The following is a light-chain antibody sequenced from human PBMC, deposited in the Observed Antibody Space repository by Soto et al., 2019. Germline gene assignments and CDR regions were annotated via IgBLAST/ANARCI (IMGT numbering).Light chain of an antibody. J-gene: IGKJ1*01. V-gene: IGKV3-15*01. CDR1: QSVSSN. Sequence: EIVMTQSPATLSVSPGEGATLSCRASQSVSSNLAWYQQEPGQAPRLLIYGASTRATGIPARFSGSGSGTEFTLTISRLEPEDFAVYFCQQYGYSQWTFGQGTKVDIK. CDR2: GAS. CDR3: QQYGYSQWT.